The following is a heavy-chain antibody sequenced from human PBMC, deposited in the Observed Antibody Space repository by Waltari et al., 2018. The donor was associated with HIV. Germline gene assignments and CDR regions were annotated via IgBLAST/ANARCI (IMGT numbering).Heavy chain of an antibody. Sequence: EVQLVQSGAEVKKPGESLKISCKGSGYSFTSYWIGWVRQMPGKGLEWMGFIHPGDSDPRYSPSFQGQVTISADKSISTAYLQWSTLKASDTAMYYCATPGPRGNSYADYWGQGTLVTVSS. CDR2: IHPGDSDP. CDR1: GYSFTSYW. CDR3: ATPGPRGNSYADY. V-gene: IGHV5-51*01. J-gene: IGHJ4*02. D-gene: IGHD5-18*01.